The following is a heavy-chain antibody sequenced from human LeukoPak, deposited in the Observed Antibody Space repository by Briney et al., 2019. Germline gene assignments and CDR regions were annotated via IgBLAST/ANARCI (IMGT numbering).Heavy chain of an antibody. CDR3: ARDRSDYYPDAFDI. J-gene: IGHJ3*02. V-gene: IGHV3-9*01. Sequence: PGRSLRLSCAASGYTFDDYAMHWVRQAPGKGREWVSGISWNSGSIGYADSVKGRFTISRDNAKNSLYLQMNSLRAEDTALYYFARDRSDYYPDAFDIWGQGTMVTVSS. CDR1: GYTFDDYA. D-gene: IGHD3-3*01. CDR2: ISWNSGSI.